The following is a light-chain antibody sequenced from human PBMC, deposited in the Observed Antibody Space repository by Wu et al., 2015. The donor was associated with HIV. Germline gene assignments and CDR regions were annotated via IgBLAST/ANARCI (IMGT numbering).Light chain of an antibody. J-gene: IGKJ4*01. CDR2: HGS. CDR1: QSVTTF. CDR3: QQRSAWPLT. V-gene: IGKV3-11*01. Sequence: EIVLTQSPATLSLSPGETATLSCRASQSVTTFLAWFQQKPGQAPRLLIYHGSNRATGIPARFSGSGSGTDFTLTISSLEAEDFALYYCQQRSAWPLTFGGGTRVEIK.